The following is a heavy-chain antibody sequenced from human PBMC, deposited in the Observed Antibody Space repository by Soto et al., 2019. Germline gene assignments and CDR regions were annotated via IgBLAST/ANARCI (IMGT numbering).Heavy chain of an antibody. Sequence: XTLSLQGTVSGGALNSTLYYWGWIRQPPGKGLEWIGISNYGGPTYYSPSLKSRFNISLDTDKNHFSINLRSVTAADTAVYYCARHGAYSTSVYYYYGMDVWGQGTTVTVS. CDR2: SNYGGPT. J-gene: IGHJ6*02. D-gene: IGHD6-13*01. V-gene: IGHV4-39*01. CDR3: ARHGAYSTSVYYYYGMDV. CDR1: GGALNSTLYY.